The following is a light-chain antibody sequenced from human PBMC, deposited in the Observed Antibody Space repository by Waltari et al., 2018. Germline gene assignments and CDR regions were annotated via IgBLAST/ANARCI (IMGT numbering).Light chain of an antibody. J-gene: IGLJ1*01. CDR2: DVP. CDR3: SSYTTSSLYV. Sequence: QSALTQPASVSGSPGQSITISCTGTSNDMGAYTYISWYQKHPGKAPKLMIYDVPKRPSGVSNRVSGSKSGNTASLTISGLQPEDEADYFCSSYTTSSLYVFGTGTEVTVL. V-gene: IGLV2-14*01. CDR1: SNDMGAYTY.